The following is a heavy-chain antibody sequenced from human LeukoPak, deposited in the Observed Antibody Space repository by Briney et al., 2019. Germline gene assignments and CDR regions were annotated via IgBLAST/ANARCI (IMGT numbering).Heavy chain of an antibody. CDR3: ARDGGSGSYYNSRYYYGMDV. CDR2: IYYSGNT. V-gene: IGHV4-59*01. J-gene: IGHJ6*02. Sequence: SETLSLTCTVSGGSTSSYYWSWIRQPPGKGLEWIGYIYYSGNTNYNPSLKSRVTISVDTSKNQFSLKLSSVTAADTAVYYCARDGGSGSYYNSRYYYGMDVWSQGTTVTVSS. D-gene: IGHD3-10*01. CDR1: GGSTSSYY.